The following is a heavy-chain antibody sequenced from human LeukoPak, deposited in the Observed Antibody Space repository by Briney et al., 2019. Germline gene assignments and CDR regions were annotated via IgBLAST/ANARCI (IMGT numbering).Heavy chain of an antibody. CDR3: ARDRSYDILTGYYIKGGYNWFDP. CDR2: ISSSGSTI. V-gene: IGHV3-11*01. Sequence: GGSLRLSCAASGFTFSSYWMSWIRQAPGKGLEWVSYISSSGSTIYYADSVKGRFTISRDNAKNSLYLQMNSLRAEDTAVYYCARDRSYDILTGYYIKGGYNWFDPWGQGTLVTVSS. D-gene: IGHD3-9*01. CDR1: GFTFSSYW. J-gene: IGHJ5*02.